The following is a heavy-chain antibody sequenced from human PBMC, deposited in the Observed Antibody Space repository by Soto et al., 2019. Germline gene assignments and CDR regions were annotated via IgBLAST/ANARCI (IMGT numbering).Heavy chain of an antibody. Sequence: SVKVSCKASGGTFSSYAISWVRQAPGQGLEWMGGIIPIFGTANYAQKFQGRVTITADKSTSTAYMELSSLRSEDTAVYYCARDPTPVGGDPRTGMDVWGQGTTVTVSS. D-gene: IGHD2-21*02. CDR2: IIPIFGTA. V-gene: IGHV1-69*06. J-gene: IGHJ6*02. CDR1: GGTFSSYA. CDR3: ARDPTPVGGDPRTGMDV.